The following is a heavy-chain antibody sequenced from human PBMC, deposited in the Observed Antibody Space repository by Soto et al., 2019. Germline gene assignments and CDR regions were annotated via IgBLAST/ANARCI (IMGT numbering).Heavy chain of an antibody. V-gene: IGHV3-30-3*01. CDR2: ISYDGSNK. CDR1: GFTFSNFP. CDR3: ARQSYCSGGNCYSHVSY. J-gene: IGHJ4*02. D-gene: IGHD2-15*01. Sequence: SLRLSCAASGFTFSNFPMHWVRQAPGKGLEWVALISYDGSNKYYGDSVKGRFTISRDNSKNTLHLQMNSLRPDDTALYYCARQSYCSGGNCYSHVSYWGQGTLVTVSS.